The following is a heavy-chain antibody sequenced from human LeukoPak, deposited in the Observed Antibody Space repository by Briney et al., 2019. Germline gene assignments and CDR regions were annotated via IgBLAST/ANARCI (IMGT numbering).Heavy chain of an antibody. D-gene: IGHD3-22*01. J-gene: IGHJ4*02. CDR1: GYTLTELS. Sequence: ASVKVSCKVSGYTLTELSMHWVRQAPGKGLEWMGGFDPEDGETIYAQKFQGRVTMTEDTSTDTAYMELGSLRSEDTAVYYCATVPYYYDSSGYQWDYWGQGTLVTVSS. CDR2: FDPEDGET. V-gene: IGHV1-24*01. CDR3: ATVPYYYDSSGYQWDY.